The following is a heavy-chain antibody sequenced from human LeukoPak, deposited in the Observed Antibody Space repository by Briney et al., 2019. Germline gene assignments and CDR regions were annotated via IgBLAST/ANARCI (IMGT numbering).Heavy chain of an antibody. CDR2: INPNSGGT. D-gene: IGHD2-2*02. CDR3: ARERGSCSSASCYTSDAFDM. V-gene: IGHV1-2*02. CDR1: GYSFTDYY. Sequence: ASVKVSCKASGYSFTDYYIHWVRQAPGQGLEWMGWINPNSGGTNSAQKFQGRVTMTRDTSISIAYMELSRLRSDDTAVYYCARERGSCSSASCYTSDAFDMWGQGTMVTVSS. J-gene: IGHJ3*02.